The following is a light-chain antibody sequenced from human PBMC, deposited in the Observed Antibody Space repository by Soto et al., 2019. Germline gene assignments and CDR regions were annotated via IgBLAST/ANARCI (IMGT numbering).Light chain of an antibody. V-gene: IGKV3-11*01. J-gene: IGKJ5*01. CDR1: QSVRSY. CDR2: DTS. Sequence: EIVLTQSPATLSLSPGERATLSCRASQSVRSYLAWYQQKPGQAPRLLIYDTSNRATGIPPRFSGSGSGTDFTLTIDNLEPEDFAIYYCQQRSSWPPITFGQGTRLEIK. CDR3: QQRSSWPPIT.